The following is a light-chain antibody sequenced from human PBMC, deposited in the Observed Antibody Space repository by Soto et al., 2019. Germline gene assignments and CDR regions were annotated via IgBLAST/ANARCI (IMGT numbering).Light chain of an antibody. CDR3: SSYTSSSTVGV. CDR1: SSDVGGYDS. V-gene: IGLV2-14*01. J-gene: IGLJ2*01. Sequence: QSALTQPASVSGSPGQSITISCTGTSSDVGGYDSVSWYQQHPGKAPKLMIYEVSNRPSGVSSRFSGSKSGNMASLTISGRQAEDEADYYCSSYTSSSTVGVFGGGTKLTVL. CDR2: EVS.